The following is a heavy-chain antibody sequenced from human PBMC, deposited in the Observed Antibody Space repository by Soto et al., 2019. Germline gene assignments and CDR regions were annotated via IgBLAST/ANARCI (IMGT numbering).Heavy chain of an antibody. J-gene: IGHJ6*02. CDR3: ARDGTGYSYDRYGMDV. CDR2: ISSSSSTI. Sequence: EVQLVESGGGLVQPGGSLRLSCAASGFTFSSYSMNWVRQAPGKGLEWVSYISSSSSTIYYADSVKGRFTISRDNAKNSLYLQMNILRDEDTAVYYCARDGTGYSYDRYGMDVWGQGTTVTVSS. V-gene: IGHV3-48*02. CDR1: GFTFSSYS. D-gene: IGHD5-18*01.